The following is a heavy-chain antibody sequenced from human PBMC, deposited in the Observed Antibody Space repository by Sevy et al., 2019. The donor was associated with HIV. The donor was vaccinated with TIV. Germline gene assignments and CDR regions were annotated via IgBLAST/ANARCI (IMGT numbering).Heavy chain of an antibody. CDR3: ARDSIAGWFDP. CDR1: GFTFSSYS. D-gene: IGHD2-21*01. V-gene: IGHV3-48*02. J-gene: IGHJ5*02. CDR2: ISSSSSTI. Sequence: GGSLRLSCAASGFTFSSYSMNWVRQAPGKGLEWVSYISSSSSTIYYAGSVKGRFTTSRVNAKNSLYLQMNSLGDEDTTVYYCARDSIAGWFDPWGQGTLVTVSS.